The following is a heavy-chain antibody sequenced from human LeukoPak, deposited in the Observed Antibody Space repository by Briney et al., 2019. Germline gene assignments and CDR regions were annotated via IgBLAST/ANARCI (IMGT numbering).Heavy chain of an antibody. CDR3: ARSYCSGDNCPGYFDY. J-gene: IGHJ4*02. D-gene: IGHD2-15*01. Sequence: ASVKVSCKASGYTFSSYHMNWVRRAPGQGLEWMGWINTKTGNPTYAQGFIGRFAFSLDTSVSTAYLQISSLKAEDTAVYYCARSYCSGDNCPGYFDYWGQGTLVTVSS. CDR2: INTKTGNP. CDR1: GYTFSSYH. V-gene: IGHV7-4-1*02.